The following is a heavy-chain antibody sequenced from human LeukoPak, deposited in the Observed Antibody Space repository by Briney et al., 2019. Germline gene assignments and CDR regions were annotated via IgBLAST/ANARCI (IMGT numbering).Heavy chain of an antibody. Sequence: GGSLRLSCAASGFTFSSYAMHWVRQAPGKGLEWVAVISYDGSNKYYADSVKGRFTISRDNSKNTLHLQMNSLRAEDTAVYYCARASYYYDSSGPGDYWGQGTLVTVSS. V-gene: IGHV3-30*04. D-gene: IGHD3-22*01. CDR2: ISYDGSNK. CDR1: GFTFSSYA. J-gene: IGHJ4*02. CDR3: ARASYYYDSSGPGDY.